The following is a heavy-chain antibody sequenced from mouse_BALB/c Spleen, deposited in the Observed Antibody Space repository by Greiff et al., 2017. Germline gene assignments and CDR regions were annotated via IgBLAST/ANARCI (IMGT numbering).Heavy chain of an antibody. CDR2: ISSGSSTI. J-gene: IGHJ1*01. D-gene: IGHD4-1*01. CDR3: ARKLGRSYWYFDV. Sequence: EVQLQESGGGLVQPGGSRKLSCAASGFTFSSFGMHWVRQAPEKGLEWVAYISSGSSTIYYADTVKGRFTISRDNPKNTLFLQMTSLRSEDTAMYYCARKLGRSYWYFDVWGAGTTVTVSS. V-gene: IGHV5-17*02. CDR1: GFTFSSFG.